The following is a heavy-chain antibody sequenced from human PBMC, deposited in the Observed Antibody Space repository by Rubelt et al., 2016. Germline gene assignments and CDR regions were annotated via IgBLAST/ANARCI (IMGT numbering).Heavy chain of an antibody. CDR2: INHSGST. J-gene: IGHJ4*02. CDR3: ARHGHPEGYYDSSGYYNYFDY. V-gene: IGHV4-34*01. D-gene: IGHD3-22*01. CDR1: GGSFSGYY. Sequence: QVQLQQWGAGLLKPSETLSLTCAVYGGSFSGYYWSWIRQPPGKGLEWIGEINHSGSTYSNPSLKSRVTRSVDTSKNQFSLKLSSVTAADTAVYYCARHGHPEGYYDSSGYYNYFDYWGQGTLVTVSS.